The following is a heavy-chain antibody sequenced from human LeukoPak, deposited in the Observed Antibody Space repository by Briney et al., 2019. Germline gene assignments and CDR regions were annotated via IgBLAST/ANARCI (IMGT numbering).Heavy chain of an antibody. V-gene: IGHV3-23*01. CDR3: AKDTQQWLVRASVDY. Sequence: PGGSLRLSCAASGFTFSSYAMSWVRQAPGKGVEWVSAISGSGGSTYYADSVKGGFTISRENSKKTLYLQINSLRAEDTAVYYCAKDTQQWLVRASVDYWGQGTLVTVSS. D-gene: IGHD6-19*01. J-gene: IGHJ4*02. CDR1: GFTFSSYA. CDR2: ISGSGGST.